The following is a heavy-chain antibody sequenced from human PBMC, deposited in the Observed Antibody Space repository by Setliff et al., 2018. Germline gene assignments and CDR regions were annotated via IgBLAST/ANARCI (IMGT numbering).Heavy chain of an antibody. J-gene: IGHJ5*01. D-gene: IGHD1-1*01. V-gene: IGHV4-61*09. Sequence: SETLSLTCTVSGGSISSGTNYWSWIRQPAGRGLEWIGHIDPSGNTNNQPSLKSRVTISGDTSKNQFSLRLTSVTAADTAIYYCASRTTGPGGWFDYWGQGALVTVSS. CDR1: GGSISSGTNY. CDR3: ASRTTGPGGWFDY. CDR2: IDPSGNT.